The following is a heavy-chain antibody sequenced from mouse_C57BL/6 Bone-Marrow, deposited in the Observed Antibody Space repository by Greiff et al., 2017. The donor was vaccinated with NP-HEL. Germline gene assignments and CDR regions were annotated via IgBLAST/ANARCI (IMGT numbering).Heavy chain of an antibody. CDR3: AIERWFTNGYFDV. V-gene: IGHV1-85*01. Sequence: QVQLQQSGPELVKPGASVKLSCKASGYTFTSYDINWVKQRPGQGLEWIGWIYPSDGSTKYNAKFKGKATMTVDTSSSTAYMALPSLTSEASAVYFCAIERWFTNGYFDVGGRGKTATVSA. CDR2: IYPSDGST. J-gene: IGHJ1*03. D-gene: IGHD2-3*01. CDR1: GYTFTSYD.